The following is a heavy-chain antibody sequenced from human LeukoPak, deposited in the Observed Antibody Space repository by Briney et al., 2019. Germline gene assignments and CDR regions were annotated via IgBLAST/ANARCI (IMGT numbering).Heavy chain of an antibody. D-gene: IGHD5-18*01. CDR2: IQQDGSEK. V-gene: IGHV3-7*01. CDR1: GFTFKGYW. J-gene: IGHJ4*02. CDR3: VRLRYTYGKNFDC. Sequence: GGSLRLSCAASGFTFKGYWMSWVRQAPGKGLEWVANIQQDGSEKKYVVSVKGRFTISRDNAKNSLYLQMDSLRAEDTAVYYCVRLRYTYGKNFDCWGQGTLVTVSS.